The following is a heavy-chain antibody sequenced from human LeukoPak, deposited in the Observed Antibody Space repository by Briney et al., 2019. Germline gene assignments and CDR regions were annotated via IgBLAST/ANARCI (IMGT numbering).Heavy chain of an antibody. V-gene: IGHV4-30-4*01. CDR3: ARVLYGSGSRYYYYGMDV. D-gene: IGHD3-10*01. Sequence: SQTLSLTCAVSGGSISSGDYYWSWIRQPPGKGLEWIGYIYYSGSTYYNPSLKSRVTISVDTSKNQFSLKLSSVTAADTAVYYCARVLYGSGSRYYYYGMDVWGQGTTVTVSS. CDR2: IYYSGST. J-gene: IGHJ6*02. CDR1: GGSISSGDYY.